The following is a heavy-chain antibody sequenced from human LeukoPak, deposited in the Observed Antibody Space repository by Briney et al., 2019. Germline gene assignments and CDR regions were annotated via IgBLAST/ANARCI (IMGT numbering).Heavy chain of an antibody. CDR1: GYTFTGYY. Sequence: ASVKVSCKASGYTFTGYYMHWVRQAPGQGLEWMGWINPNSGGTNYAQKFQGRVTMTRDTSISTAYMELSRLRSDDTAVYYCARGDGLYCYGSGSTRKNYYMDVWGKGTTVTISS. V-gene: IGHV1-2*02. D-gene: IGHD3-10*01. J-gene: IGHJ6*03. CDR2: INPNSGGT. CDR3: ARGDGLYCYGSGSTRKNYYMDV.